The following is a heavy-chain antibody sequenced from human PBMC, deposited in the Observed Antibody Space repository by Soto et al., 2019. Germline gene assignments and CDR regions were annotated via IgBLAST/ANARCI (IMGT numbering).Heavy chain of an antibody. J-gene: IGHJ4*02. CDR1: GFTFSGSA. V-gene: IGHV3-73*02. Sequence: VQLVESGGGLVQPGGSLKLSCAASGFTFSGSAMHWVRQASGKGLEWVGRIRSKTNSYATAYAASVKGRFTISRDDSKNTAYLQMNSLKTEDTAVYYCGVGAILFGDFDYWGQGTLVNVSS. CDR3: GVGAILFGDFDY. D-gene: IGHD2-2*02. CDR2: IRSKTNSYAT.